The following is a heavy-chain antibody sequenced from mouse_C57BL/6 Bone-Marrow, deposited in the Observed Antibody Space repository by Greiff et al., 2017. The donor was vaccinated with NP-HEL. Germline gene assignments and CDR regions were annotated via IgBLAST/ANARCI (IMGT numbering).Heavy chain of an antibody. CDR3: ARYSNDY. V-gene: IGHV1-76*01. D-gene: IGHD2-5*01. J-gene: IGHJ2*01. CDR2: IYPGSGNT. CDR1: GYTFTDYY. Sequence: QVQLKESGAELVRPGASVKLSCKASGYTFTDYYINWVKQRPGQGLEWIARIYPGSGNTYYNEKFKGKATLTAEKSSSTAYMQLSSLTSEDSAVYFCARYSNDYWGQGTTLTVSS.